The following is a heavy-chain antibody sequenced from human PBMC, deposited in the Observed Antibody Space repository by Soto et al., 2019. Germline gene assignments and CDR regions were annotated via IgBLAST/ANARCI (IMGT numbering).Heavy chain of an antibody. V-gene: IGHV3-53*01. CDR3: ARGGGLFSSSYDF. J-gene: IGHJ4*02. CDR1: GFSVSRYY. CDR2: IYSGGST. Sequence: EVQLVESGGGLIRPGGSLRLSCVASGFSVSRYYMSWVRQAPGQGLEWVSVIYSGGSTYYADSVKGRFTISRDNSKTTLYLQMNSLRAEDTAVYYCARGGGLFSSSYDFWGQGALVTVSS. D-gene: IGHD6-13*01.